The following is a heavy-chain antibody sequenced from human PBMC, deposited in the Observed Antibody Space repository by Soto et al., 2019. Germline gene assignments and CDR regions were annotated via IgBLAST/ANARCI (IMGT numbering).Heavy chain of an antibody. CDR1: GGTFSSYT. CDR2: IIPIFGTA. CDR3: ARGPGYCSGGSCYPSGYYGMDV. J-gene: IGHJ6*02. V-gene: IGHV1-69*13. D-gene: IGHD2-15*01. Sequence: SVKVSCKASGGTFSSYTISWVRQAPGQGLEWMGGIIPIFGTANYAQKFQGRVTITADESTSTAYMELSSLRSEDTAVYYCARGPGYCSGGSCYPSGYYGMDVWGQGTTVTVSS.